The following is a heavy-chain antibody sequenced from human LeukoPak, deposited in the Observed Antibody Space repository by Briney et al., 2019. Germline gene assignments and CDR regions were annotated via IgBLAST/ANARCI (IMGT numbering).Heavy chain of an antibody. Sequence: SETLSLTCTVSGGSISSSSYYWGWIRQPPGKGLEWMGSIYYSGSTYYNPSLKSRVTISVDTSKNQFSLKLSSVTAADTAVYYCARRVYGDSSRGFDYWGQGTLVTVSS. CDR1: GGSISSSSYY. CDR3: ARRVYGDSSRGFDY. J-gene: IGHJ4*02. V-gene: IGHV4-39*01. CDR2: IYYSGST. D-gene: IGHD4-17*01.